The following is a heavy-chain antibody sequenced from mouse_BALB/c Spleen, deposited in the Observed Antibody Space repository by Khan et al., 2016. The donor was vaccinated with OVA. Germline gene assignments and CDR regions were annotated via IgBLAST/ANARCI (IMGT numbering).Heavy chain of an antibody. V-gene: IGHV5-4*02. J-gene: IGHJ3*01. CDR3: ASGFYGGPFTY. CDR2: ISDGGSYT. Sequence: EVELVESGGGLVKPGGSLKLSCAASGFTFSDYYMYWVRQTPEKRLEWVATISDGGSYTYYPDSVKGRFTISRDGARNNLYRQMSSLKAEDTAMYYCASGFYGGPFTYWGQGTLVTVSA. D-gene: IGHD1-1*02. CDR1: GFTFSDYY.